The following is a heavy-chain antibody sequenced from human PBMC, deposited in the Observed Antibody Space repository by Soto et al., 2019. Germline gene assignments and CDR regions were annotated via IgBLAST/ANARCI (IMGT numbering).Heavy chain of an antibody. V-gene: IGHV4-31*03. J-gene: IGHJ5*02. CDR1: GGSISSGDYY. D-gene: IGHD3-3*01. Sequence: QVQLQESGPGLVKPSQTLSLTCTVSGGSISSGDYYWSWIRQHPGKGLEWIGYIYYSGSTYYNPSLKSRVTRSVDTSKNPFSRKLGSVTAADTAVYYCARWWSGSRQGFDPWGQGTLVTVSS. CDR2: IYYSGST. CDR3: ARWWSGSRQGFDP.